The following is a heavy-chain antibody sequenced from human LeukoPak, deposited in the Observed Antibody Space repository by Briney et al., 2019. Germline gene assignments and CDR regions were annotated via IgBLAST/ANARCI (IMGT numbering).Heavy chain of an antibody. V-gene: IGHV4-4*07. J-gene: IGHJ4*02. CDR1: GGSLSSYY. Sequence: PSETLSLTCTVSGGSLSSYYRSWIRQPAGKEMEWIGRIYTSGSTNYKPSPKSRVTMSVDTSKNQFSLKLSSVTAADTAVYYCARTSQYYYDSSGYYFFDYWGQGTLVTVSS. CDR2: IYTSGST. D-gene: IGHD3-22*01. CDR3: ARTSQYYYDSSGYYFFDY.